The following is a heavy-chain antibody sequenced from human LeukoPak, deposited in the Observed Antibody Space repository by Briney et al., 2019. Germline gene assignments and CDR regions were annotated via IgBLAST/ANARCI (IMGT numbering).Heavy chain of an antibody. D-gene: IGHD3-22*01. Sequence: SETLSLTCTVSGGSISSYYWSWIRQPPGKGLEWIGYIYYSGSTYYNPSLKSRVTISVDTSKNQFSLKLSSVTAADTAVYYCARVVVVVIGTSYYYYMDVWGKGTTVTVSS. V-gene: IGHV4-59*12. J-gene: IGHJ6*03. CDR3: ARVVVVVIGTSYYYYMDV. CDR2: IYYSGST. CDR1: GGSISSYY.